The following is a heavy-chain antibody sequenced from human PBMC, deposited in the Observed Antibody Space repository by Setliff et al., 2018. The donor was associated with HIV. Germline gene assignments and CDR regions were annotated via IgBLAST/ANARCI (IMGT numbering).Heavy chain of an antibody. J-gene: IGHJ6*03. V-gene: IGHV4-34*01. D-gene: IGHD6-13*01. CDR3: ARGRDASTWYLSHFYSYYYMDA. CDR2: ISQSGSI. Sequence: SETLSLTCAVSGGSLSGYFWTWVRQTPAKGLEWIGDISQSGSINYNLSLKSRTTMSLDTSKNQLSLKLTSVVAADTGLYFCARGRDASTWYLSHFYSYYYMDAWGNGTTVTVSS. CDR1: GGSLSGYF.